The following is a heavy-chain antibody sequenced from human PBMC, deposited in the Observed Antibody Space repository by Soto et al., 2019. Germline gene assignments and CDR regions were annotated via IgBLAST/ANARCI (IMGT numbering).Heavy chain of an antibody. D-gene: IGHD2-15*01. Sequence: GGSLRLSCAASGFTFSSYAMSWVRQAPGKGLEWVSAISGSGGSTYYADSVKGRFTISRDNSKNTLYLQMNSLRAEDTAVYYCAKDLWVAATQAPYHSYYMDVWGKGITVTLSS. CDR2: ISGSGGST. V-gene: IGHV3-23*01. CDR1: GFTFSSYA. CDR3: AKDLWVAATQAPYHSYYMDV. J-gene: IGHJ6*03.